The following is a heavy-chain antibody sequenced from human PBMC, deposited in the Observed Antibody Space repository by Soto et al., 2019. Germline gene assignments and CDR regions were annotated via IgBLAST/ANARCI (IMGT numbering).Heavy chain of an antibody. J-gene: IGHJ6*02. CDR2: ISPYTGNT. D-gene: IGHD3-16*01. CDR3: VLVDNYVTPTPKDV. CDR1: GYIFVNYG. V-gene: IGHV1-18*01. Sequence: QVQLVQSGDEVKKPGASVKVSCKASGYIFVNYGIAWVRQAPGQVLEWMGWISPYTGNTHSATKVQDRLTMTTDTSTSTAYMDLGTLSSDDTAVYYCVLVDNYVTPTPKDVRGQGTTVTVSS.